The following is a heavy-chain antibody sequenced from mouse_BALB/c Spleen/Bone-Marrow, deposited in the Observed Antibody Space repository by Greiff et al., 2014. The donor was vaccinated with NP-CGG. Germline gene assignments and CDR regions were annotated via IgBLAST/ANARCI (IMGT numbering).Heavy chain of an antibody. Sequence: VQLQQSGAELVKPGASVKLSCTASGFNIKDTYMHWVKQRPEQGLEWIGRIDPANVNTKYDPKFQGKATITADTSSNTAYLQLSSPTSEDTAVYYCASYVYGYYFDYWGQGTTLTVSS. CDR1: GFNIKDTY. V-gene: IGHV14-3*02. CDR3: ASYVYGYYFDY. J-gene: IGHJ2*01. D-gene: IGHD1-1*01. CDR2: IDPANVNT.